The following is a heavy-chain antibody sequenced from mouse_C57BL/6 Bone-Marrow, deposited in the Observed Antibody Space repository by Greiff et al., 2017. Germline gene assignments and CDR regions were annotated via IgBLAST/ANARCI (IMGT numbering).Heavy chain of an antibody. J-gene: IGHJ4*01. V-gene: IGHV1-19*01. Sequence: HVKQSGPVLVKPGASVKMSCKASGYTFTDYYMNWVKQSHGKSLEWIGVINPYNGGTSYNQKFKGKATLTVDKSSSTAYMELNSLTSEDSAVYYCARGPTAYWGQGTSVTVSS. CDR2: INPYNGGT. CDR3: ARGPTAY. CDR1: GYTFTDYY.